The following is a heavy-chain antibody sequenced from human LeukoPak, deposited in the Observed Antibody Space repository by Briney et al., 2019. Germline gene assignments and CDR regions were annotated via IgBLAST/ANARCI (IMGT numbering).Heavy chain of an antibody. CDR1: GGSISSGSYY. J-gene: IGHJ4*02. CDR2: IYTSGST. V-gene: IGHV4-61*02. D-gene: IGHD3-10*01. Sequence: PSQTLSLTCTASGGSISSGSYYWSWIRQPAGKGLEWIGRIYTSGSTNYNPSLKSRVTISVDTSKNQFSLKLSSVTAADTAVYYCARGRKTAVFSFVDYWGQGTLVTVSS. CDR3: ARGRKTAVFSFVDY.